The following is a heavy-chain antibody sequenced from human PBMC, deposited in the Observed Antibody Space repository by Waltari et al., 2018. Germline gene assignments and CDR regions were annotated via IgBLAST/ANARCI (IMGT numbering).Heavy chain of an antibody. CDR1: GYSISRGYY. CDR2: IYHSGST. Sequence: QVQLQESGPGLVKPSETLSLTCAVSGYSISRGYYWGWLRQPPGKGMEWIGSIYHSGSTYYNPSLKSRVTISVDTSKNQFSLKLSSVTAADTAVYYCARYYYDSSGYYSRFDYWGQGTLVTVSS. J-gene: IGHJ4*02. V-gene: IGHV4-38-2*01. CDR3: ARYYYDSSGYYSRFDY. D-gene: IGHD3-22*01.